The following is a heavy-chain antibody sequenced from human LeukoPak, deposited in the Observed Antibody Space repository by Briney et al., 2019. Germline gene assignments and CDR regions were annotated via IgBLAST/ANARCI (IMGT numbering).Heavy chain of an antibody. CDR1: GFTFSSYA. CDR2: ISYDGSNK. J-gene: IGHJ4*02. CDR3: ARDRRRSDLLWEPPY. D-gene: IGHD1-26*01. V-gene: IGHV3-30-3*01. Sequence: GGSLRLSCAASGFTFSSYAMHWVRQAPGKGLEWVAVISYDGSNKYYADSVKGRFTISRDNSKNTLYLQMNSLRAEDTAVYYCARDRRRSDLLWEPPYWGQGTLVTVSS.